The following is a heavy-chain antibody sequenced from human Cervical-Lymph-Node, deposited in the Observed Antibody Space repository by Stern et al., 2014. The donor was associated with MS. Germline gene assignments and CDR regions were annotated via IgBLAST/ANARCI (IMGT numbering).Heavy chain of an antibody. Sequence: QVQLVQSGAEVKKPGSSVKVSCKAFGGTFSSYTMSWVRQAPGQGLEWMGRSTPIFGTANYAQKFQDRVTITADKFTSTAYMALNSLRSEDTAVYYCAREALLGGNYYALDVWGQGTRSPSP. CDR2: STPIFGTA. J-gene: IGHJ6*02. V-gene: IGHV1-69*06. CDR3: AREALLGGNYYALDV. D-gene: IGHD2-15*01. CDR1: GGTFSSYT.